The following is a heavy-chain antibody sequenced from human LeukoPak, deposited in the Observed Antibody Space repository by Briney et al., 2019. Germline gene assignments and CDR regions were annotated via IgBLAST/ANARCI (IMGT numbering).Heavy chain of an antibody. V-gene: IGHV7-4-1*02. CDR2: INTNTGNP. D-gene: IGHD6-19*01. J-gene: IGHJ6*03. Sequence: ASVKVSCKASGYTFTSYTMNWVRQAPGQGLEWVGWINTNTGNPTYAQGFTGQFVFSLETSVNTAFLQITSLKPEDTAVYYCARVKSYSSGWRGREDYYYYMDVWGKGTTVTVSS. CDR1: GYTFTSYT. CDR3: ARVKSYSSGWRGREDYYYYMDV.